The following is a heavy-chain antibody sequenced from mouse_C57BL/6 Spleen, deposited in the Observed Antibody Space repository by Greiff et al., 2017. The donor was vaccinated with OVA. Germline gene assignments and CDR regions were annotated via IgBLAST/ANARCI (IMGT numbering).Heavy chain of an antibody. D-gene: IGHD1-1*01. CDR1: GYTFTSYW. CDR2: IHPNSGSP. J-gene: IGHJ3*01. V-gene: IGHV1-64*01. CDR3: AKPYYGSSPVAY. Sequence: QVQLQQPGAELVKPGSSVKLSCKASGYTFTSYWLHWVKQRPRQGLEWIGMIHPNSGSPNYNEKFKSKATLTVDKSSSTAYMQLSSLTSEDSAVYYCAKPYYGSSPVAYWSQGTLVTGTA.